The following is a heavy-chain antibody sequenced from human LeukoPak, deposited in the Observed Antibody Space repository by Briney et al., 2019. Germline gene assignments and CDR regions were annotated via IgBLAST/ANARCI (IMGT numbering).Heavy chain of an antibody. J-gene: IGHJ4*02. CDR1: GYTFTGCY. CDR3: ARDLGNGYTAGYFDY. D-gene: IGHD5-24*01. V-gene: IGHV1-2*02. Sequence: GASVKVSCKASGYTFTGCYIHWVRQAPGQGLEWMGWINPNSGGTNYAQKFQGRVTMTRDTSISTAYMELSRLRSNDTAVYYCARDLGNGYTAGYFDYWGQGTLDTVSS. CDR2: INPNSGGT.